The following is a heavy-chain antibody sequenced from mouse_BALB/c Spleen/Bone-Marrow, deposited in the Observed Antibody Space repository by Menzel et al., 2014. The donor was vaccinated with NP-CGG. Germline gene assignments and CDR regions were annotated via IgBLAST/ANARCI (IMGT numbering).Heavy chain of an antibody. D-gene: IGHD1-1*01. CDR1: GFNIKDTY. CDR3: ASYYYWYYFDS. Sequence: VQLQQSGAELVKPGASVKLSCTASGFNIKDTYMHWVKQRPEQGLEWIGRIDTANGNTKYDPKFQGKATITADTSSNTAFLQLSSLTSEDTAVYYCASYYYWYYFDSWGQGTPLTVSS. V-gene: IGHV14-3*02. CDR2: IDTANGNT. J-gene: IGHJ2*01.